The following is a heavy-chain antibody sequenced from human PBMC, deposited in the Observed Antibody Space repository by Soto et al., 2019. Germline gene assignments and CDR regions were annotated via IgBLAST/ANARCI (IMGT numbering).Heavy chain of an antibody. CDR1: GFTFSGYA. CDR3: ASSTRDVYYYYYGMDA. V-gene: IGHV3-30*04. D-gene: IGHD2-2*01. CDR2: ISYDGRNK. J-gene: IGHJ6*02. Sequence: XGSLKLSCSASGFTFSGYAMHWVRQDPGQGREWVAVISYDGRNKDYAYSVKGRFTISRDNSKNTLYLQMNSLIAEDTAVYYCASSTRDVYYYYYGMDAWGQGTTVTVSS.